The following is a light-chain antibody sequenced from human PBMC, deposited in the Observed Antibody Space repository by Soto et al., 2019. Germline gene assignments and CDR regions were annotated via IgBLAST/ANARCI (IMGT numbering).Light chain of an antibody. CDR3: SSYTSSSTPV. V-gene: IGLV2-14*01. J-gene: IGLJ1*01. CDR2: EVS. Sequence: QSALTQPASVSGSPGQSITISCTGTSSDVGGYNYVSWYQQHPGKAPKLMIYEVSNRPSGVSNRFSGSKSGNTASLTISGLQAEDEADYYCSSYTSSSTPVFGTGTKLPVL. CDR1: SSDVGGYNY.